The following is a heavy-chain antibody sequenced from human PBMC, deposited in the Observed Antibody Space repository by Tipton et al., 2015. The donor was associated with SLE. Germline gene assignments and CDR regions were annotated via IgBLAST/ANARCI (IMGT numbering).Heavy chain of an antibody. CDR2: IRSKAYGGTT. CDR3: TKWGGQCGSTWYNS. CDR1: GFTFGDYA. D-gene: IGHD1-26*01. J-gene: IGHJ5*01. V-gene: IGHV3-49*04. Sequence: SLRLSCPASGFTFGDYAMSCVRQAPGKGLEWVGFIRSKAYGGTTEYAASVKGRFTISRDDSKSIAYLQMNSLKNEDTAVYYCTKWGGQCGSTWYNSWGQETLVTVSS.